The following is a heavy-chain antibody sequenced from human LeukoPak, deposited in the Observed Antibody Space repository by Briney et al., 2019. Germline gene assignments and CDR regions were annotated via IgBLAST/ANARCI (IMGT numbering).Heavy chain of an antibody. CDR1: GFTFSSYW. Sequence: GGSLRLSCAASGFTFSSYWMHWVRQAPGKGLVWVSRINSDGSSTSYADSVKGRFTISRDNAKNTLYLQMNSLRAEDTAVYYCARTVRPHYYYYMDVWGKGTTVTISS. J-gene: IGHJ6*03. V-gene: IGHV3-74*01. CDR3: ARTVRPHYYYYMDV. D-gene: IGHD3-10*01. CDR2: INSDGSST.